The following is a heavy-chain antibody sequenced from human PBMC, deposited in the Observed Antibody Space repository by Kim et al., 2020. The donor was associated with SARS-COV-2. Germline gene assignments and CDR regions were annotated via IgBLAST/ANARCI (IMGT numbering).Heavy chain of an antibody. J-gene: IGHJ6*02. CDR3: ARNNAMDV. Sequence: GALRLSCAASGFSFSNHWMTWVRQAPGRGPEWVANIKQHGSEKYYVDSVRGRLTISRDDAKNSLYLQMNSLRAEDTAIYYCARNNAMDVWGQGTTVTVSS. CDR1: GFSFSNHW. CDR2: IKQHGSEK. V-gene: IGHV3-7*03.